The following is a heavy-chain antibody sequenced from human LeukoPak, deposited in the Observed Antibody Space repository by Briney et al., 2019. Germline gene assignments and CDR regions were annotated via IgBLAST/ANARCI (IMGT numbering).Heavy chain of an antibody. Sequence: SVKVSCKASGGTFSSYAISWLRQAPGQGLEWMGGIIPIFGTANYAQKFQGRVTITTDESTSTAYMELSSLRSEDTAVYYCAIAAAGTGGYYFDYWGQGTLVTVSS. D-gene: IGHD6-13*01. CDR1: GGTFSSYA. CDR3: AIAAAGTGGYYFDY. V-gene: IGHV1-69*05. J-gene: IGHJ4*02. CDR2: IIPIFGTA.